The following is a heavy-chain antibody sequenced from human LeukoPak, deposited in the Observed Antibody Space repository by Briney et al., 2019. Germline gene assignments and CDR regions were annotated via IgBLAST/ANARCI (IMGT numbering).Heavy chain of an antibody. J-gene: IGHJ4*02. CDR1: GFAFSMYN. CDR3: ARDNTVANDY. D-gene: IGHD4-17*01. Sequence: GGSLRLSCAASGFAFSMYNMNLVRQALGKGLEWLSYISGSGNTIYYADSVRGRFTISRDSAKNSLYLQMNSLRDEDTAVYYCARDNTVANDYWGQGTLVTVSS. V-gene: IGHV3-48*02. CDR2: ISGSGNTI.